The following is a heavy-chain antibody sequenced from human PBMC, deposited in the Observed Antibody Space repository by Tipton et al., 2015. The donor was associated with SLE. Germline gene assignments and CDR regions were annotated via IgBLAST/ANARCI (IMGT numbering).Heavy chain of an antibody. CDR2: IYYSGST. CDR1: GGSISSYY. D-gene: IGHD3-10*01. J-gene: IGHJ2*01. Sequence: TLSLTCTVSGGSISSYYWSWIRQRPGKGLEGNGYIYYSGSTNYNPSHKSRVTISVDTSKNQFSLTLSSVTAADTAVYYCAGKDLGYCGSGRYWYFDLWGRGTLVTVSS. CDR3: AGKDLGYCGSGRYWYFDL. V-gene: IGHV4-59*01.